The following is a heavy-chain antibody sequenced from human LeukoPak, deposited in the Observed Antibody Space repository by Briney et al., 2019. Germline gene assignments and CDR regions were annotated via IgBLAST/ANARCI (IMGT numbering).Heavy chain of an antibody. CDR3: AKDRAPYNWNDIDY. CDR1: GFTFSSYA. V-gene: IGHV3-64*01. CDR2: ISSNGGST. J-gene: IGHJ4*02. D-gene: IGHD1-20*01. Sequence: GGSLRLSCAASGFTFSSYAMHWVRQAPGKGLEYVSAISSNGGSTYYANSVKGRFTISRDNSKNTLYLQMGSLRAEDMAVYYCAKDRAPYNWNDIDYWGQGSLATVSS.